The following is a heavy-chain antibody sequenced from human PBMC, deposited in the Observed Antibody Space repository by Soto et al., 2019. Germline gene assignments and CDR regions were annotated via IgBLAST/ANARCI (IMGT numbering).Heavy chain of an antibody. CDR1: GGSISSYY. CDR3: ARVITNWFDP. CDR2: IYYSGST. V-gene: IGHV4-59*01. J-gene: IGHJ5*02. Sequence: PSETLSLTCTVSGGSISSYYWSWIRQPPGKGLEWIGYIYYSGSTNYNPSLKSRVTISVDTSKNQFSPKLSSVTAADTAVYYCARVITNWFDPWGQGTLVTVSS. D-gene: IGHD3-16*01.